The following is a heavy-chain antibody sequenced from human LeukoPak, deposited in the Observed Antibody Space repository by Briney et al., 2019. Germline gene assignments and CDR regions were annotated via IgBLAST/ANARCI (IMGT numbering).Heavy chain of an antibody. CDR3: ARDSDVHCSGGSCTIFDY. V-gene: IGHV3-21*01. J-gene: IGHJ4*02. Sequence: PGGSLRLSCAASGFTFSIYSMNWVRQAPGKGLEWVSSISSSSSYIYYSDSVKGRFTISRDNAKKSLYLQMNSLRAEDTAIYYCARDSDVHCSGGSCTIFDYWGQGTLVTVSS. CDR2: ISSSSSYI. D-gene: IGHD2-15*01. CDR1: GFTFSIYS.